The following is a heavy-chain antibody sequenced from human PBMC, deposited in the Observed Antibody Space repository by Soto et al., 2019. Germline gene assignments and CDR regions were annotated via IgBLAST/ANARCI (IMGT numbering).Heavy chain of an antibody. CDR2: IIPIFGTA. CDR3: ARETHHSYGYLGGVSHWFDP. CDR1: GGTFSSYA. D-gene: IGHD5-18*01. J-gene: IGHJ5*02. Sequence: QVQLVQSGAEVKKPGSSVKVSCKASGGTFSSYAISWVRQAPGQGLEWMGGIIPIFGTANYAQKFQGRVTITADESTSTAYMELSSLRSEDTAVYYCARETHHSYGYLGGVSHWFDPWGQGTLVTVSS. V-gene: IGHV1-69*01.